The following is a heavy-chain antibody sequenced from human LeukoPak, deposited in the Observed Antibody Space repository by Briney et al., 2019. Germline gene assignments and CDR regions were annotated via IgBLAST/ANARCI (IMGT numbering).Heavy chain of an antibody. J-gene: IGHJ4*02. V-gene: IGHV3-23*01. CDR2: ISGSGGST. CDR1: GFTFSGYA. D-gene: IGHD3-10*01. Sequence: PGGSLRLSCAASGFTFSGYAMSWVRQAPGKGLEWVSAISGSGGSTYYADSVKGRFTISRDNSKNTLYLQMNSLRAEDTAVYYCAKYRFGELLYNPPGYWGQGTLVTVSS. CDR3: AKYRFGELLYNPPGY.